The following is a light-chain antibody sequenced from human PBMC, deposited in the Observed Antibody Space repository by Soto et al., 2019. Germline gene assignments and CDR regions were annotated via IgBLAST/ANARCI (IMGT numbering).Light chain of an antibody. CDR3: QQYGSSSVT. CDR1: QSVSSN. Sequence: EIVKTQSPATLSGSPGERATLSCRASQSVSSNLAWYQQKPGQAPRLLIYGASSRATGIPDRFSGSGSGTDFTLTISRLEPEDLAVYYCQQYGSSSVTFGQGTKVDI. J-gene: IGKJ1*01. V-gene: IGKV3-20*01. CDR2: GAS.